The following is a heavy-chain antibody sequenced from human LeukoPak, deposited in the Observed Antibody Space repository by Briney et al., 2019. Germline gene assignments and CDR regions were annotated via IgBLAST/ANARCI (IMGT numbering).Heavy chain of an antibody. CDR2: INSDGSEG. CDR1: GFTFSGFW. D-gene: IGHD6-13*01. J-gene: IGHJ4*02. Sequence: TGGSLRLSCAVSGFTFSGFWMSWSRQAPGKGLEWVASINSDGSEGYYADVVKGRFTISRDNAKNSLYLQMNSLRAEDTAVYYCARPLDSSNNYFDYWGQGTLVTVAS. CDR3: ARPLDSSNNYFDY. V-gene: IGHV3-7*01.